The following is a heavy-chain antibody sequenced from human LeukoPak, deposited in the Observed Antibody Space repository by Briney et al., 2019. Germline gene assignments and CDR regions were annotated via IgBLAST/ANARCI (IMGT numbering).Heavy chain of an antibody. J-gene: IGHJ4*02. CDR3: ARPRFGESSFLDY. CDR2: ISSSGSTI. Sequence: GGSLRLSCAASGFTFSDYYMSRIRQAPGKGLEWVSYISSSGSTIYYADSVKGRFTISRDNAKNSLYLQMNSLRAEDTAVYYCARPRFGESSFLDYWGQGTLVTVSS. D-gene: IGHD3-16*02. CDR1: GFTFSDYY. V-gene: IGHV3-11*01.